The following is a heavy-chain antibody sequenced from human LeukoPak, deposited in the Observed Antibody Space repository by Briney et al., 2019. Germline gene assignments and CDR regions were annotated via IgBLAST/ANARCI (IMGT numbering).Heavy chain of an antibody. CDR3: ARPHSTVTAHYYLDN. CDR1: GGSVSSSSYY. CDR2: LYYRGST. D-gene: IGHD4-17*01. Sequence: SETLSLTCSVSGGSVSSSSYYWDWIRQPPGKGLEWIGSLYYRGSTHYNPSLKSRVTISVDTSKNQFSLKLTSVTAADTAVYYCARPHSTVTAHYYLDNWGQGTLVTVSS. J-gene: IGHJ4*02. V-gene: IGHV4-39*01.